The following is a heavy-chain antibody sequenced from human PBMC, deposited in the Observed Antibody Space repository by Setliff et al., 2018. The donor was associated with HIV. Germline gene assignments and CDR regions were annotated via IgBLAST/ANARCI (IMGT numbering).Heavy chain of an antibody. V-gene: IGHV5-10-1*01. D-gene: IGHD3-22*01. CDR3: ARVQNYDSSGYESGHDAFDI. CDR2: IDPSDSYT. J-gene: IGHJ3*02. CDR1: GYSFTSYW. Sequence: GESLKISCKGSGYSFTSYWISWVRQMPGKGLEWMGRIDPSDSYTNYSPSFQGHVTISADKSISTAYLQWSSLKASDTAMYYCARVQNYDSSGYESGHDAFDIWGQGTMGTVSS.